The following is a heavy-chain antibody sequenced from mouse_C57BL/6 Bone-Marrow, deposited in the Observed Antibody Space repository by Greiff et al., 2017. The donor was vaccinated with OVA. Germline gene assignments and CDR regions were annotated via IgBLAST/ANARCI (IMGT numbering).Heavy chain of an antibody. D-gene: IGHD2-5*01. J-gene: IGHJ3*01. CDR3: ARDLYSNYRAWFAY. CDR1: GYSITSGYY. CDR2: ISYDGSN. V-gene: IGHV3-6*01. Sequence: EVQLQQSGPGLVKPSQSLSLTCSVTGYSITSGYYWNWIRQFPGNNLEWMGYISYDGSNNYNPSLKNRISITRDTSKNQFFLKLNSVTTEDTATYYCARDLYSNYRAWFAYWGQGTLVTVSA.